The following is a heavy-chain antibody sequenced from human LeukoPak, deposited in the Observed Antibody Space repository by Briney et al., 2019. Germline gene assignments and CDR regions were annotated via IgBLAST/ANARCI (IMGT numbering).Heavy chain of an antibody. Sequence: GESLKISCEGSGYSFVNYWIGWVRQMPGKGLEWMGIIYPRDSDTRYSPSFKGQVTISADKSISTAYLQWSSLKASDTAMYYCARLPSVDTAMVARVGFDYWGQGTLVTVSS. D-gene: IGHD5-18*01. V-gene: IGHV5-51*01. CDR3: ARLPSVDTAMVARVGFDY. CDR1: GYSFVNYW. CDR2: IYPRDSDT. J-gene: IGHJ4*02.